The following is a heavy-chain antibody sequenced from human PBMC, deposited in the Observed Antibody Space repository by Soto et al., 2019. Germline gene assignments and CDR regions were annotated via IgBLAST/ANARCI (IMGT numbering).Heavy chain of an antibody. CDR1: GFTFSSYH. D-gene: IGHD2-15*01. CDR2: VNPLSTHI. J-gene: IGHJ3*01. Sequence: EVQLVESGGGLVVPGGPLSLSCVASGFTFSSYHMSWVRQAPGKGLEWVSSVNPLSTHIYYADSVRGRFAISRDHSKNSLYLPMNSMRTEDAAVYYCARGYCGGGGCYLSRDAFDVWGPGTLVTVSS. CDR3: ARGYCGGGGCYLSRDAFDV. V-gene: IGHV3-21*01.